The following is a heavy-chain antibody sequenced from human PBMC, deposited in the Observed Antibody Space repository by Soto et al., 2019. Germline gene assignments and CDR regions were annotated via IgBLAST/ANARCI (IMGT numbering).Heavy chain of an antibody. J-gene: IGHJ3*02. CDR1: GFTFSSYA. CDR2: ISYDGSNK. D-gene: IGHD3-22*01. Sequence: GGSLRLSCAASGFTFSSYAMHWVRQAPGKGLEWVAVISYDGSNKYYADSVKGRFTISRDNSKNTLYLQMNSLRAEDTAVYYCASREDYYDSSGYYYVEAFDIWGQGTMVTVSS. V-gene: IGHV3-30-3*01. CDR3: ASREDYYDSSGYYYVEAFDI.